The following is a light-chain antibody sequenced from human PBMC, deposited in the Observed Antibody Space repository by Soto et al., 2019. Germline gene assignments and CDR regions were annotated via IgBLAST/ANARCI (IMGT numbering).Light chain of an antibody. CDR3: SSYTTSSTYG. J-gene: IGLJ1*01. V-gene: IGLV2-14*03. Sequence: QSALTQPASVSGSPGQSITISCTGTSSDVGGYNYVSWYQQHPGKAPKLMIYDVSNRPSGFSNRFSGFKSGNTASLTISGLHAEDEADYYCSSYTTSSTYGFGTGTKVTVL. CDR1: SSDVGGYNY. CDR2: DVS.